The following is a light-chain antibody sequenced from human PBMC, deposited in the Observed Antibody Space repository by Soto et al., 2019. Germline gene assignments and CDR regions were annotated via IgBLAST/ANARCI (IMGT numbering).Light chain of an antibody. CDR2: AAS. CDR1: QSISNY. Sequence: IQMTQSPSSLPASVGDRVTITCRATQSISNYLDWYQQKPGKAPKLLISAASSLQSGVPSRFSGSGSGTDFTLTIPRLQPEDFATYYWQQTYSTPLTFGGGTKVEIK. J-gene: IGKJ4*01. CDR3: QQTYSTPLT. V-gene: IGKV1-39*01.